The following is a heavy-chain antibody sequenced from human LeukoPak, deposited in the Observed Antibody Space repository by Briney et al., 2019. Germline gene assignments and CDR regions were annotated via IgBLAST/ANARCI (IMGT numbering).Heavy chain of an antibody. CDR3: AREAGYHSFDY. Sequence: SETLSLTCTVSGGFISSYYWSWIRQPPGKGLEWIGYIYYSGSTNYNPSLKSRVTISVDTSKNQFSLKLSSVTAADTAVYYCAREAGYHSFDYWGQGTLVTVSS. V-gene: IGHV4-59*01. CDR1: GGFISSYY. J-gene: IGHJ4*02. CDR2: IYYSGST. D-gene: IGHD3-9*01.